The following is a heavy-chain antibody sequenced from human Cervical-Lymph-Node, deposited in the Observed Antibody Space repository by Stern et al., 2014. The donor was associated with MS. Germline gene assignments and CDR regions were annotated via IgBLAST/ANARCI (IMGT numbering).Heavy chain of an antibody. CDR1: GGTFSSYA. V-gene: IGHV1-69*09. J-gene: IGHJ6*02. CDR2: IIPILGIA. D-gene: IGHD2-8*01. Sequence: VQLVESGAEVKKPGSSVKVSCKASGGTFSSYAISWVRQAPGQGLEWMGRIIPILGIANYAQKFQGRVTITADKSTSTAYMELSSLRSEDTAVYYCARESGEDIVLMVYAIRYYGMDVGGQGTTVTGSS. CDR3: ARESGEDIVLMVYAIRYYGMDV.